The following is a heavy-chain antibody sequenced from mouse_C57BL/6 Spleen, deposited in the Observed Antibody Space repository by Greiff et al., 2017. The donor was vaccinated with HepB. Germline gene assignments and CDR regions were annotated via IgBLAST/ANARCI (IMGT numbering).Heavy chain of an antibody. CDR2: IYPGNGDT. V-gene: IGHV1-12*01. CDR1: GCTFTSYN. J-gene: IGHJ1*03. CDR3: AKPYGKGWYFDV. Sequence: QVQLQQSGAELVRPGASVKMSCKASGCTFTSYNMHWVKQTPRQGLEWIGAIYPGNGDTSYNQKFKGKATLTVDKSSSTAYMQLSSLTSEDSAVYFCAKPYGKGWYFDVWGTGTTVTVSS. D-gene: IGHD2-1*01.